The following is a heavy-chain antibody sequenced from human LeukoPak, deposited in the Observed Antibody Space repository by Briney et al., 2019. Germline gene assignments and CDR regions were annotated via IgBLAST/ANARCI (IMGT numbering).Heavy chain of an antibody. CDR2: IRSKTYGGTT. V-gene: IGHV3-49*04. CDR1: GSGFSFSNAW. J-gene: IGHJ4*02. D-gene: IGHD6-13*01. Sequence: GGSLRLSCAASGSGFSFSNAWMTWVRQAPGKGLEWVGFIRSKTYGGTTEHAASVKGRFSISRDDSKRIAHLQMDSLKTEDTAVYYCTTRTFDSWPYYFESWGQGTLVSVSS. CDR3: TTRTFDSWPYYFES.